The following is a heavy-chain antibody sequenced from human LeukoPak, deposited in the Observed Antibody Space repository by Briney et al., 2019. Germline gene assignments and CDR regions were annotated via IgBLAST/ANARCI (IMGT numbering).Heavy chain of an antibody. J-gene: IGHJ4*02. CDR1: GFNFSTYD. D-gene: IGHD3-22*01. Sequence: GGSLRLSCAASGFNFSTYDMHWVRQAPGKGLEWVAVIWYDGSNTYYVDSVKGRFTISRDNSKNTLYLQMNSLRAEETAVYYCAREARYDSSGYYFDYWGQGTLVTVSS. CDR2: IWYDGSNT. V-gene: IGHV3-33*01. CDR3: AREARYDSSGYYFDY.